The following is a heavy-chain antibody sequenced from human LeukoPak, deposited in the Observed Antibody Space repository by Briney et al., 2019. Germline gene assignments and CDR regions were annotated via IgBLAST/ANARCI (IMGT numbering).Heavy chain of an antibody. J-gene: IGHJ3*02. Sequence: SETLSLTCAVYGGSLSGYYWSWIRQPPGKGLEWIGYIYYSGSTNYNPSLKSRVTISVDTSKNQFSLKLSSVTAADTAVYYCARHQSRRAVPAAGTAMNAFDIWGQETMVTVSS. D-gene: IGHD2-2*01. CDR1: GGSLSGYY. CDR2: IYYSGST. CDR3: ARHQSRRAVPAAGTAMNAFDI. V-gene: IGHV4-59*08.